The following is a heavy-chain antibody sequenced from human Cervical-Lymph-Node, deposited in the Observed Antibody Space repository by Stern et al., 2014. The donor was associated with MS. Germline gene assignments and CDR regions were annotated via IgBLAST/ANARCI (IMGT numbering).Heavy chain of an antibody. Sequence: QVQLQESGPGLVKPSGTLSLTCAVSGGSISSSNWWSWVPQPPGKGLYWXGEISHSGSTNYTPSLKSRVTISVDKSKNQFALKLSSVTAADTAVYYCARELWFGEPLGYYGMDVWGQGTTVTVSS. D-gene: IGHD3-10*01. CDR2: ISHSGST. V-gene: IGHV4-4*02. CDR3: ARELWFGEPLGYYGMDV. J-gene: IGHJ6*02. CDR1: GGSISSSNW.